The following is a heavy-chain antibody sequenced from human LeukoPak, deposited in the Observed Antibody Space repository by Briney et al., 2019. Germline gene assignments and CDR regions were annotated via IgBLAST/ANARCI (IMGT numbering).Heavy chain of an antibody. Sequence: PSETLSLTCTVSGGSIRSYYWSWIRQPPGKGLEWIGYIYYSGSTNYNPSLKSRVTISVDTSKNQFSLKLSSVTAADSAVYYCARRYTYGASDDFDIWGQGTMVTVSS. V-gene: IGHV4-59*08. D-gene: IGHD5-18*01. CDR3: ARRYTYGASDDFDI. CDR1: GGSIRSYY. J-gene: IGHJ3*02. CDR2: IYYSGST.